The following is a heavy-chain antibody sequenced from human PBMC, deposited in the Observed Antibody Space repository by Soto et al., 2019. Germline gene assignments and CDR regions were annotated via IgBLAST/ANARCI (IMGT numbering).Heavy chain of an antibody. CDR2: IYHSGTT. CDR1: GASISSNW. CDR3: ARHVGVAGTRGFDY. J-gene: IGHJ4*02. D-gene: IGHD6-19*01. V-gene: IGHV4-4*02. Sequence: QVQLQESGPGLVKPSGTLSLTCAVSGASISSNWWSWVRQPPGKGLEWIGEIYHSGTTNYSPSLNSRVSISLDQSKIHFSLELSSVTAADTAIYFCARHVGVAGTRGFDYWGRGTLVTVSS.